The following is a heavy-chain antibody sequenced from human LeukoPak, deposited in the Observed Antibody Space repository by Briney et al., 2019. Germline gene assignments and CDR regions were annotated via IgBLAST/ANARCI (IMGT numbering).Heavy chain of an antibody. V-gene: IGHV1-2*02. CDR2: INPSSGAT. J-gene: IGHJ5*02. D-gene: IGHD3-22*01. Sequence: VASVKVSCKASGGTFSSYAISWVRQAPGQGLEWMGWINPSSGATNYAQKFQGRVTLTRDTSISTAYMELSSLRSEDTAVYYCARGNYYDSSGSFDPWGQGTLVTVSS. CDR3: ARGNYYDSSGSFDP. CDR1: GGTFSSYA.